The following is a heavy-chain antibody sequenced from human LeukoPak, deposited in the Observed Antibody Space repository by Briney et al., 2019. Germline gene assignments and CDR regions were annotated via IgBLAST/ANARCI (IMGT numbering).Heavy chain of an antibody. J-gene: IGHJ6*02. CDR2: IYYSGTT. CDR1: GGSVSSGTYY. D-gene: IGHD2/OR15-2a*01. CDR3: ARDHPQKASNYYYYGMDV. V-gene: IGHV4-61*01. Sequence: SKTLSLTCTVSGGSVSSGTYYWSWIRQPPGKGLEWIGYIYYSGTTNYNPSLKSRVTISIDTSRNQFSLKLSSVTAADTAVYYCARDHPQKASNYYYYGMDVWGQGTTVTVSS.